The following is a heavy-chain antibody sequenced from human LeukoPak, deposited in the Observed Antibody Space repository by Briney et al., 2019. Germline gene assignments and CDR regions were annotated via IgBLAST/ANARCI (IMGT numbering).Heavy chain of an antibody. CDR3: ARDFLEWLSRKDAFDI. CDR2: IYTSGST. CDR1: GGSISSGSYY. D-gene: IGHD3-3*01. Sequence: PSQTLSLTCTVSGGSISSGSYYWRWIRQPAGKGLEWIGRIYTSGSTNYNPSLKSRATISVDTSKNQFSLKLSSVTAADTAVYYCARDFLEWLSRKDAFDIWGQGTMVTVSS. V-gene: IGHV4-61*02. J-gene: IGHJ3*02.